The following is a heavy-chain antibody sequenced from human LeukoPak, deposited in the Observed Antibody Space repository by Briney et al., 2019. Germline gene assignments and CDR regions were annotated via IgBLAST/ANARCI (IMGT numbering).Heavy chain of an antibody. CDR3: AKSRSGSANWALQIFDN. V-gene: IGHV3-23*01. Sequence: GGSLRLSCAASGFTFSSYAMSWVRQAPGNGLEWVSAISGSGGGTYYADSVKGRFTISRDNSKNTLYLQMNSLRAEDTAVYYCAKSRSGSANWALQIFDNRGQGALVTVSS. CDR2: ISGSGGGT. CDR1: GFTFSSYA. D-gene: IGHD1-1*01. J-gene: IGHJ4*02.